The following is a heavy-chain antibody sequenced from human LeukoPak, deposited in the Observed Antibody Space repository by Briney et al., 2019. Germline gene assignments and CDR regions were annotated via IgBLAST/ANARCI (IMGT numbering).Heavy chain of an antibody. CDR3: ARVQERIAAIDY. CDR2: IKQDGSEK. V-gene: IGHV3-7*01. J-gene: IGHJ4*02. CDR1: GFTFSSYG. Sequence: PGGTLRLSCPAPGFTFSSYGMSWVRQAPGKGLEWVANIKQDGSEKYYVDSVKGRFTISRDNAKNSLYLQMNSLRAEDTAVYYCARVQERIAAIDYWGQGTLVTVSS. D-gene: IGHD6-13*01.